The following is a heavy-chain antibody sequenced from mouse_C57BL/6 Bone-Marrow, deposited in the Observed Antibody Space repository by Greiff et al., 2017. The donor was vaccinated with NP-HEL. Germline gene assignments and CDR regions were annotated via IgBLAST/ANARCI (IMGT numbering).Heavy chain of an antibody. Sequence: EVQRVESGGGLVQPKGSLKLSCAASGFSFNTYAMNWVRQAPGKGLEWVARIRSKSNNYATYYADSVKDRFTISRDDSESMLYLQMNNLKTEDTAMYYCVIHDEGYAMDYWGQGTSVTVSS. CDR1: GFSFNTYA. V-gene: IGHV10-1*01. CDR3: VIHDEGYAMDY. CDR2: IRSKSNNYAT. J-gene: IGHJ4*01.